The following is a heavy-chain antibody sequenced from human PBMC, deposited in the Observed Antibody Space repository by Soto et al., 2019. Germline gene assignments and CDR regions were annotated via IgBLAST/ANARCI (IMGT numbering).Heavy chain of an antibody. J-gene: IGHJ6*02. Sequence: QVQLVQSGAEVKKPGASVKVSCKASGYTFTSYDINWVRQATGQGLGWMGWMNPNSGNTGYAQKFQGRVTMTRNTSISTAYMGLSSLRSEDTAVYYCASLPRDSSWYLDYYYYYGMDVWGQGTTVTVSS. CDR1: GYTFTSYD. D-gene: IGHD6-13*01. V-gene: IGHV1-8*01. CDR3: ASLPRDSSWYLDYYYYYGMDV. CDR2: MNPNSGNT.